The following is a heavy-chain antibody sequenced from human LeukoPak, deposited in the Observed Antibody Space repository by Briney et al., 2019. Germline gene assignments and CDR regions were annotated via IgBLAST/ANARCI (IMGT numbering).Heavy chain of an antibody. V-gene: IGHV4-61*02. CDR3: ARSGITMIVKHAFDI. CDR1: GGSISSDSYY. J-gene: IGHJ3*02. Sequence: PSETLSLTCTVSGGSISSDSYYWSWIRQPAGKGLEWIGRIYTSGSTNYNPSLKSRVTISVDTSKNQFSLKLSSVTAADTAVYYCARSGITMIVKHAFDIWGQGTMVTVSS. D-gene: IGHD3-22*01. CDR2: IYTSGST.